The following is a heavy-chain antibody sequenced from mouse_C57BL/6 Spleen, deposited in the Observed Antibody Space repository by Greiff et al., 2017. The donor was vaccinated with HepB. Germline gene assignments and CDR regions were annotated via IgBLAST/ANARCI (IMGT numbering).Heavy chain of an antibody. D-gene: IGHD1-1*01. CDR1: GFTFSDYG. Sequence: EVKLQESGGGLVKPGGSLKLSCAASGFTFSDYGMHWVRQAPEKGLEWVAYISSGSSTIYYADTVKGRFTISRDNAKNTLFLQMTSLRSEDTAMYYCARSGYYGSSGFAYWGQGTLVTVSA. CDR2: ISSGSSTI. CDR3: ARSGYYGSSGFAY. V-gene: IGHV5-17*01. J-gene: IGHJ3*01.